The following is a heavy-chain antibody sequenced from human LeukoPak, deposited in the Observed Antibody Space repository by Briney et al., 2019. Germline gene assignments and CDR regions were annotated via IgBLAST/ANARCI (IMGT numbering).Heavy chain of an antibody. CDR1: GFTFSTYG. V-gene: IGHV4-38-2*01. CDR3: ARSWYSGSYPIDY. D-gene: IGHD1-26*01. CDR2: IYHSGST. J-gene: IGHJ4*02. Sequence: GSLRLSCAASGFTFSTYGMHWVRQAPGKGLEWIGSIYHSGSTYYNPSLKSRVTISVDTSKNQFSLKLSSVTAADTAVYYCARSWYSGSYPIDYWGQGTLVTVSS.